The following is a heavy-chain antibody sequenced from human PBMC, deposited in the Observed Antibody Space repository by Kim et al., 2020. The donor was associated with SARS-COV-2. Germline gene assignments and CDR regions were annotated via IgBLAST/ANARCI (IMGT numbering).Heavy chain of an antibody. V-gene: IGHV3-11*01. CDR3: AREYSGVQHYYYDWLDP. D-gene: IGHD5-12*01. J-gene: IGHJ5*02. Sequence: VKGRFTISRDNAKNTLYLQMNSLRAEDTAMYYCAREYSGVQHYYYDWLDPWGQGTLVTVSS.